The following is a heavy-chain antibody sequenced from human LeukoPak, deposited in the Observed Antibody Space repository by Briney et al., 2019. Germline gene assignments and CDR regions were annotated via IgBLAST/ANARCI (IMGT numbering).Heavy chain of an antibody. V-gene: IGHV3-11*01. CDR3: ASPGLGGHYIDY. CDR2: ISGSGDII. D-gene: IGHD4-23*01. Sequence: GGALRLSCAGSGCTFSGYFMTWIRQAPGQGLEGIYYISGSGDIIYSAYSVKGRFAISSDNARKSLFLQMNNLRAEDTAVYYCASPGLGGHYIDYWGKGTQVTVSA. J-gene: IGHJ4*02. CDR1: GCTFSGYF.